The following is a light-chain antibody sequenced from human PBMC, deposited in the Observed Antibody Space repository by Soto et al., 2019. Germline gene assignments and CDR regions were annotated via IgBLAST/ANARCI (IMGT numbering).Light chain of an antibody. CDR3: SSYTSSSTRV. V-gene: IGLV2-14*01. CDR1: SSDVGGYNY. J-gene: IGLJ1*01. CDR2: EVS. Sequence: QSVLTQPASVSGSPGQSITISCTGTSSDVGGYNYVSWYQQHPGKAPKLMIYEVSNRPSGVSNRFSGSKSGNTASLTTSGLQAEDEADYYCSSYTSSSTRVFGNGTKVTV.